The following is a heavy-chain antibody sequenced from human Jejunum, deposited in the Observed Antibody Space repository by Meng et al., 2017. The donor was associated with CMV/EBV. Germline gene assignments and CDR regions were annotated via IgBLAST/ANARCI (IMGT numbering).Heavy chain of an antibody. V-gene: IGHV3-30*18. Sequence: SGFTFSTYGIHWVRQAPGKGLEWLAVISYDGINQYYANSVKGRFTISRDDSKNTVYLQMNSLRADDTAVYYCAKDFKSGYSYGHLDYWGQGTLVTDSS. CDR3: AKDFKSGYSYGHLDY. J-gene: IGHJ4*02. D-gene: IGHD5-18*01. CDR1: GFTFSTYG. CDR2: ISYDGINQ.